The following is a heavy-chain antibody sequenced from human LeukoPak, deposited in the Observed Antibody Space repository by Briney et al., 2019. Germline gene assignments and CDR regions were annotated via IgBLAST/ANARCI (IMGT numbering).Heavy chain of an antibody. CDR1: GGSFIGYY. CDR2: INHSGST. D-gene: IGHD3-10*01. Sequence: SETLSLTCAVYGGSFIGYYWSWIRQPPGKGLEWIGEINHSGSTNYNPSLKSRVTISVDTSKNQFSLKLSSVTAADTAVYYCARGHYGSGSYYQARYYFDYWGQGTLVTVSS. CDR3: ARGHYGSGSYYQARYYFDY. J-gene: IGHJ4*02. V-gene: IGHV4-34*01.